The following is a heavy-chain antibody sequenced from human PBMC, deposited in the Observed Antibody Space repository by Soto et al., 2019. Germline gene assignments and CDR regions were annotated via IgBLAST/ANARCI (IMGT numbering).Heavy chain of an antibody. V-gene: IGHV4-34*01. J-gene: IGHJ4*02. CDR2: INHSGST. CDR1: GGSFSGYY. Sequence: PSETLSLTCAVYGGSFSGYYWSWIRQPPGKGLEWIGEINHSGSTNYNPSLKSRVTISVDTSKNQFSLKLSSVTAADTAVYYCASGGNSLLKTAYWGQGTLVTVSS. D-gene: IGHD2-21*02. CDR3: ASGGNSLLKTAY.